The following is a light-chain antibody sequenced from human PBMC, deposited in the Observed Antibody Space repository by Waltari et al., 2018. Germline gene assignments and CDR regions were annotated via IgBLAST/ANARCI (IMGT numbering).Light chain of an antibody. CDR1: SSNIGAGYA. CDR3: QSYDSSLSGSV. J-gene: IGLJ2*01. V-gene: IGLV1-40*01. Sequence: QSVLTQPPSVSGAPGQRVTISCTGSSSNIGAGYAVHWYQQLPGTAPKLLIHGNSNRPSGVPDRFSGSKSGTSASLAITGLQAEDEADYYCQSYDSSLSGSVFGGGTKLTVL. CDR2: GNS.